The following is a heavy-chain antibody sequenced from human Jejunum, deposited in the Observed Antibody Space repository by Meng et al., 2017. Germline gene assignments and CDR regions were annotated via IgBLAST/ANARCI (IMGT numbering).Heavy chain of an antibody. D-gene: IGHD2-2*01. CDR3: ASGVLVPAATPDAFDI. J-gene: IGHJ3*02. CDR1: SYSISSGYY. Sequence: SETLSLTCTVSSYSISSGYYCCWIRQPPEKVLEWVGSMCHTGNTYYNPSLKGRVTISVDTSKNQFSLNLSSVTAADTAVYYCASGVLVPAATPDAFDIWGQGTMVTVSS. V-gene: IGHV4-38-2*02. CDR2: MCHTGNT.